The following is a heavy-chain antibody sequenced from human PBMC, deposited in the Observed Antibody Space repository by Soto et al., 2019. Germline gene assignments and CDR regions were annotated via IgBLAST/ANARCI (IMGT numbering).Heavy chain of an antibody. J-gene: IGHJ6*02. Sequence: PSETLSLTCTVSGGSISSSSYYWGWIRQPPGKGLEWIGSIYYSGSTYYNPSLKSRVTISVDTSKNQFSLKLSSVTAADTAVYYCARPASSGGYFDWGPEGYYYGMDVWGQGTTVTVSS. CDR3: ARPASSGGYFDWGPEGYYYGMDV. CDR2: IYYSGST. CDR1: GGSISSSSYY. V-gene: IGHV4-39*01. D-gene: IGHD3-9*01.